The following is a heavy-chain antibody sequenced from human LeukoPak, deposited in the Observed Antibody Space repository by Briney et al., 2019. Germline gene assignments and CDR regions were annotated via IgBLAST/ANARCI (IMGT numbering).Heavy chain of an antibody. CDR3: ASVLVGATFAFDI. Sequence: PGGSLRLSCAASGFTFSSYSMNWVRQAPGKGLEWVSSISSSSSYIYYADSVKGRFTISRDNAKNSLYLQMNSLRAEDTAVYYCASVLVGATFAFDIWGQETMVTVSS. J-gene: IGHJ3*02. CDR2: ISSSSSYI. CDR1: GFTFSSYS. D-gene: IGHD1-26*01. V-gene: IGHV3-21*01.